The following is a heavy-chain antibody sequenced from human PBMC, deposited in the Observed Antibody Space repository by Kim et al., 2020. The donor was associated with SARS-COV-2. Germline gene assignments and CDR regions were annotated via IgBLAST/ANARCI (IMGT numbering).Heavy chain of an antibody. D-gene: IGHD5-12*01. CDR2: ISHDGTSS. J-gene: IGHJ1*01. Sequence: GGSLRLSCVASGFSFSCCAMTWVRQVPGKGLEWVSSISHDGTSSHYANSVRGRFTISRDDSKNTLYLQLNSLRGEDTALYYCAKDVWDYSGLADWG. V-gene: IGHV3-23*01. CDR1: GFSFSCCA. CDR3: AKDVWDYSGLAD.